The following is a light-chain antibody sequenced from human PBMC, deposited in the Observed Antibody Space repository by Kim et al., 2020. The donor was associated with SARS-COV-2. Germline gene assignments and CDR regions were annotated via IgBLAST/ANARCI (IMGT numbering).Light chain of an antibody. V-gene: IGLV2-14*04. CDR1: SSDIGGYNY. CDR2: DVS. Sequence: GQSITISCTGTSSDIGGYNYGSWYQQHPGKAPKLMIYDVSKRPSGTSNRFSGSKSGNTASLTISGLQAEDEADYYCTSYTSSSTLVFGGGTKLTVL. CDR3: TSYTSSSTLV. J-gene: IGLJ3*02.